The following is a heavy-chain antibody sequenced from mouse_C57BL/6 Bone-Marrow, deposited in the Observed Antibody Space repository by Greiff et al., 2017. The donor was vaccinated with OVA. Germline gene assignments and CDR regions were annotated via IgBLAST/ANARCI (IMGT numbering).Heavy chain of an antibody. CDR2: IYWDDDK. Sequence: QVTLKVCGPGILQSSQTLSLTCSFSGFSLSTSGMGVSWIRQPSGKGLEWLAHIYWDDDKRYNPSLKSRLTISKDTSRNQVFLKITSVDTADTATYYCARRAGYYSNYVLGYYFDYWGQGTTLTVSS. D-gene: IGHD2-5*01. CDR3: ARRAGYYSNYVLGYYFDY. CDR1: GFSLSTSGMG. V-gene: IGHV8-12*01. J-gene: IGHJ2*01.